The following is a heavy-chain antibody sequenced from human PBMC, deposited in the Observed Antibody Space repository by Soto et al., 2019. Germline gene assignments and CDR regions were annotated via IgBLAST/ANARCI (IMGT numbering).Heavy chain of an antibody. Sequence: PSETLSLTCTVSGGSISSYYWSWIRQPPGKGLEWIGYIYYSGSTNYNPSLKSRVTISVDTSKNQFSLKLSSVTAADTAVYYCARVGYYDFWSGLYYGMDVWGQGTTVTVSS. V-gene: IGHV4-59*01. CDR3: ARVGYYDFWSGLYYGMDV. CDR2: IYYSGST. D-gene: IGHD3-3*01. J-gene: IGHJ6*02. CDR1: GGSISSYY.